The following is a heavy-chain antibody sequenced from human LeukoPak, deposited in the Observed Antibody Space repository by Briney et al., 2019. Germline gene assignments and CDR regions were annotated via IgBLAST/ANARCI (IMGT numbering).Heavy chain of an antibody. CDR2: IRSKAYGVTT. J-gene: IGHJ6*04. D-gene: IGHD3-10*01. Sequence: PGGSLRLSCAASGFTFSDYYMSWVRQAPGKGLEWVGFIRSKAYGVTTEHAASVKGRFTISRDDSKSIAYLQMNSLKTEDTAVYYCIRADYYGSGSPIRLDVWGRGSTVTVSS. CDR1: GFTFSDYY. V-gene: IGHV3-49*04. CDR3: IRADYYGSGSPIRLDV.